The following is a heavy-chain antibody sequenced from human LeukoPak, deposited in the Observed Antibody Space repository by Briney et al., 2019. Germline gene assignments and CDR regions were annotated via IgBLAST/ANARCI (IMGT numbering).Heavy chain of an antibody. CDR2: ISAYNGNT. D-gene: IGHD3-22*01. CDR1: GYTFTSYG. V-gene: IGHV1-18*01. Sequence: ASVKVSCKASGYTFTSYGISWVRQAPGQGLEWMGWISAYNGNTNYAQKLQGRVTMTPDTSTSTAYMELRSLRSDDTAVYYCARVMGIYDSSSPYYFDYWGQGTLVTVSS. CDR3: ARVMGIYDSSSPYYFDY. J-gene: IGHJ4*02.